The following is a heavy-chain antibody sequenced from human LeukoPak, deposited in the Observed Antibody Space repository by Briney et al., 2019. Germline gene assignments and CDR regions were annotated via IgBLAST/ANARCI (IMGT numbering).Heavy chain of an antibody. J-gene: IGHJ4*02. CDR2: IYGSGGT. CDR1: GVSIRNGGYS. D-gene: IGHD2-21*02. V-gene: IGHV4-31*11. CDR3: ARERIVVVTMVTGHGYFDY. Sequence: SQTLSLTCAISGVSIRNGGYSWSWIRQHPGKGLEWIGYIYGSGGTYYNPSLKSRVTIAEDRSRNHFSLQLTSVTAADTAVYYCARERIVVVTMVTGHGYFDYWGQGILVTVSS.